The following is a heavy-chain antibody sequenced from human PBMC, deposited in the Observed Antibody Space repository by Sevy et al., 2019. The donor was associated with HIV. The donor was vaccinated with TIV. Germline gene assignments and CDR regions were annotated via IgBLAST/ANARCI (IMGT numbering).Heavy chain of an antibody. CDR3: ARAMGLDG. J-gene: IGHJ4*02. V-gene: IGHV3-7*01. CDR1: GFTFSPYW. CDR2: IRPAGSDK. D-gene: IGHD3-16*01. Sequence: GGSLRLSCAASGFTFSPYWMTWVRQAPGKGLEWVANIRPAGSDKYYVDSVKGRFTISRDNAKNSLYLQMNSLRADDTAMYYCARAMGLDGWGQGALVTVSS.